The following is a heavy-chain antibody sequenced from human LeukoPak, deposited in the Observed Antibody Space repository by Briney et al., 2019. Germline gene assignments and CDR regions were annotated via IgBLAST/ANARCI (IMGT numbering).Heavy chain of an antibody. CDR2: IKSKSHGETT. CDR3: TTDEAHRFSHIVVTPV. CDR1: GFTFSDGW. Sequence: SGGSLRLSCAASGFTFSDGWQSWVRQAPGKGLEWVGRIKSKSHGETTDHAAPVKGRFTISRDDSKNTLYLQMNSLKTEDTAVYYCTTDEAHRFSHIVVTPVWGQGTTVTVSS. J-gene: IGHJ6*02. D-gene: IGHD2-21*01. V-gene: IGHV3-15*01.